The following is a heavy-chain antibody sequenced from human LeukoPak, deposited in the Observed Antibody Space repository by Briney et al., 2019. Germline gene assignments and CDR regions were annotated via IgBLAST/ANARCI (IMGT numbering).Heavy chain of an antibody. CDR1: GGSISSYY. D-gene: IGHD1-26*01. V-gene: IGHV4-59*12. CDR2: IYHSGST. Sequence: SETLSLTCTVSGGSISSYYWSWIRQPPGKGLEWIGYIYHSGSTYYNPSLKSRVTISVDRSKNQFSLKLSSVTAADTAVYYCARGEDYYYYGMDVWGQGTTVTVSS. J-gene: IGHJ6*02. CDR3: ARGEDYYYYGMDV.